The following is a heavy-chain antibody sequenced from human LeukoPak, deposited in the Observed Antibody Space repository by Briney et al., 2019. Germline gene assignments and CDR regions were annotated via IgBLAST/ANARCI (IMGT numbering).Heavy chain of an antibody. CDR1: GYTFTGYY. Sequence: ASVKVSCKASGYTFTGYYMHWVRQAPGQGIEWMGWINPNSGGTNYAQKFQGWVTMTRDTSISTAYMELSRLRSDDTAVYYCARAKYQLLNFDYWGQGTLVTVSS. D-gene: IGHD2-2*01. V-gene: IGHV1-2*04. J-gene: IGHJ4*02. CDR2: INPNSGGT. CDR3: ARAKYQLLNFDY.